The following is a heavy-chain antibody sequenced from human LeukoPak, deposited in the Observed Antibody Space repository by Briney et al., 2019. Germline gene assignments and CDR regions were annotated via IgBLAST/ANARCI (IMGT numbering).Heavy chain of an antibody. D-gene: IGHD6-19*01. Sequence: GASLKISCKGSGSRFTSYWIAWVRQMPGKGLEWMGIIYPGDSDIRYRPSFQGQVTISADKSISTAYLQWSSLKASDSAMYYCARGGSGWYSTSWYFDLWGRGTLVTVSS. CDR1: GSRFTSYW. CDR2: IYPGDSDI. V-gene: IGHV5-51*01. J-gene: IGHJ2*01. CDR3: ARGGSGWYSTSWYFDL.